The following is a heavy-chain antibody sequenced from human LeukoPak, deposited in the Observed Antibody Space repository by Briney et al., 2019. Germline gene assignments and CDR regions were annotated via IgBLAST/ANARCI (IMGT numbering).Heavy chain of an antibody. CDR1: GYTFTSYG. CDR3: AQSYYYDSSGPFDY. D-gene: IGHD3-22*01. Sequence: GASVKVSCKASGYTFTSYGVSWGRHAPGQGVEWRGWISAYNGNTNYAQKLQGRVTTTTDTSPSTAYMELRSLRSDDTAVYYCAQSYYYDSSGPFDYWGQGTLVTVSS. CDR2: ISAYNGNT. V-gene: IGHV1-18*01. J-gene: IGHJ4*02.